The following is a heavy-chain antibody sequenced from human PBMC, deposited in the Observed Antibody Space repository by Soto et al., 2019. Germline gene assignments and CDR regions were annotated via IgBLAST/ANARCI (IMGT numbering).Heavy chain of an antibody. CDR3: AREIATTGLYYFDY. J-gene: IGHJ4*02. CDR1: GFTFSSYW. V-gene: IGHV3-74*01. CDR2: MNSDGSSI. D-gene: IGHD6-13*01. Sequence: LRLSCAASGFTFSSYWMHWVRQAPGKGLVWVSRMNSDGSSITYADSVKGRFTISRDSAKNTMYLQVRSLRAEDTAVYYCAREIATTGLYYFDYWGQGTLVTVSS.